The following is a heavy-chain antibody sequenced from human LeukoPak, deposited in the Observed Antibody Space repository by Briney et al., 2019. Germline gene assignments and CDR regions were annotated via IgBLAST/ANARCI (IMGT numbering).Heavy chain of an antibody. J-gene: IGHJ6*02. D-gene: IGHD4-17*01. CDR3: TAGSHTVSSSYYYGMDV. Sequence: GGSLRLSCAASGFTFSNYAMNWVRQAPGKGLEWVSSISDGGGTTYYADSVKGRFTISRDNSKNTLYLHMNSLRAEDTAVYYCTAGSHTVSSSYYYGMDVWGQGTTVTVSS. V-gene: IGHV3-23*01. CDR1: GFTFSNYA. CDR2: ISDGGGTT.